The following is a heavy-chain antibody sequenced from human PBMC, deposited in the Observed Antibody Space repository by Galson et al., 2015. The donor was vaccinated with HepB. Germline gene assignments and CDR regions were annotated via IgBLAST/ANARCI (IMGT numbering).Heavy chain of an antibody. Sequence: SLRLSCAASGFMFGAYSMNWVRQTPGKGLEWLSSIDSTSAYLYYADSVMGRFTISRDNAKNSLYLQMHSLRAEDTAVYFCARVHEIHGQSDKYGYGLDVWGQGTAVTV. V-gene: IGHV3-21*06. CDR1: GFMFGAYS. CDR2: IDSTSAYL. CDR3: ARVHEIHGQSDKYGYGLDV. J-gene: IGHJ6*02. D-gene: IGHD4-17*01.